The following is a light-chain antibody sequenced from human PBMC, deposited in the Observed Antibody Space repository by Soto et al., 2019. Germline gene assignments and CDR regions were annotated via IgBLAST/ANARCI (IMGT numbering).Light chain of an antibody. CDR1: QTVRNNY. CDR3: QHDYNLLT. CDR2: DAS. J-gene: IGKJ4*01. V-gene: IGKV3D-7*01. Sequence: EFVLTQSPGTLSLSPGERATLSCRASQTVRNNYLAWYQQKPGHAPRLLIYDASNRATGIPDRFSGGGSGTDFTLTVSSLQPEDFAVYYCQHDYNLLTFGGGTKVDIK.